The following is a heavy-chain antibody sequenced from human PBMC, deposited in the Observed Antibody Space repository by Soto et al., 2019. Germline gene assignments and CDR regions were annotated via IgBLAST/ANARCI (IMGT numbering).Heavy chain of an antibody. CDR1: GYTLTELS. J-gene: IGHJ4*02. CDR3: ATDIAVAGTPPYFDY. D-gene: IGHD6-19*01. CDR2: FDPEDGET. Sequence: ASVKVSCKVSGYTLTELSMHWVRQAPGKGLEWMGGFDPEDGETIYAQKFQGRVTMTEDTSTDTAYMELSSLRSEDTAVYYCATDIAVAGTPPYFDYWGQGTLVTVSS. V-gene: IGHV1-24*01.